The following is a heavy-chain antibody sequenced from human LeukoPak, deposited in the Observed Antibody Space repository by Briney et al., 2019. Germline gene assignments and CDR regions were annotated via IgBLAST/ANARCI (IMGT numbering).Heavy chain of an antibody. V-gene: IGHV4-59*02. CDR3: ARPSYRGGWYEY. CDR2: ISSSGRT. J-gene: IGHJ4*02. D-gene: IGHD6-19*01. CDR1: SASVSDYY. Sequence: SETLSLSCTVSSASVSDYYWSWIRQSPGRGLEWIGYISSSGRTNYSPSFKSRVTIAVDTSKNQFSLKLSSVTAADTAVYYCARPSYRGGWYEYWGQGTLVTVSS.